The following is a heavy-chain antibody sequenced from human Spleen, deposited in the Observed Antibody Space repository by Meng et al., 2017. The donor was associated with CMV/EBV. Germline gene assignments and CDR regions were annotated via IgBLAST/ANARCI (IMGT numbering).Heavy chain of an antibody. V-gene: IGHV3-74*01. CDR2: INSDGSSI. CDR1: GSTYSSDW. CDR3: AGRYGMDV. Sequence: SCAASGSTYSSDWMHWVRQAPGKGLVWVSRINSDGSSIIYAASVKGRLTISRDNAKNTLYLQMKSLRAEDTAVYYCAGRYGMDVWGQGTAVTVSS. J-gene: IGHJ6*02.